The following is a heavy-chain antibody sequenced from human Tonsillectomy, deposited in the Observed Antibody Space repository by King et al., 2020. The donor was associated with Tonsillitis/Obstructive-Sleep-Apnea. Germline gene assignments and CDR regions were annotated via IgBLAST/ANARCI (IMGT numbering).Heavy chain of an antibody. CDR3: AKAMVQGTIITILDY. CDR2: ISGGGGST. D-gene: IGHD3-10*01. Sequence: VQLVESGGGLVQPGGSLRLSCAASGITFSSDAMSWVRQAPGKGLEWVSTISGGGGSTYLADSVKGRFTISRDNSKNTLYLQMNSLRAEDTAVYYCAKAMVQGTIITILDYWGQGTLVTVSA. CDR1: GITFSSDA. V-gene: IGHV3-23*04. J-gene: IGHJ4*02.